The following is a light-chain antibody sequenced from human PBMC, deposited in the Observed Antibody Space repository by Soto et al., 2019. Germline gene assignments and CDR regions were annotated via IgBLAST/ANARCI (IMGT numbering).Light chain of an antibody. J-gene: IGLJ1*01. V-gene: IGLV1-51*01. CDR3: GSWDTSLSAYV. CDR2: DDN. CDR1: SSNIGGNS. Sequence: QPVLTQPRSVSAAPGQKVAISCCGSSSNIGGNSVSWYQQLPWTAPKRLIYDDNKRPSGIRYRFSGSKSGTSATLAIPRLPTGDEADSHCGSWDTSLSAYVFGTGTKVTLL.